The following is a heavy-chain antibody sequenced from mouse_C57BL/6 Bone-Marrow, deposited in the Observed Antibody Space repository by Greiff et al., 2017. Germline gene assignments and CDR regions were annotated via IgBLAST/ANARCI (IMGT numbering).Heavy chain of an antibody. D-gene: IGHD3-1*01. CDR3: AVGCCYAMDY. V-gene: IGHV1-22*01. CDR2: INPNNGGT. J-gene: IGHJ4*01. CDR1: GYTFTDYN. Sequence: EVQVVESGPELVKPGASVKMSCKASGYTFTDYNMHWVKQSHGKSLEWIGYINPNNGGTSYNQKFKGKATLTVNKSSSTAYMELRSLTSEDSAVXYCAVGCCYAMDYWGQGTSVTVSS.